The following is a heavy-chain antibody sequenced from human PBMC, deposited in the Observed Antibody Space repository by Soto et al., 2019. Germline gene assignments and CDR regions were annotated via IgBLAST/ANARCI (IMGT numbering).Heavy chain of an antibody. CDR2: ISGSGGST. D-gene: IGHD5-18*01. V-gene: IGHV3-23*01. CDR1: GFTFSSYA. Sequence: PGGSLRLSCAASGFTFSSYAMSWVRQAPGKGLEWVSAISGSGGSTYYADSVKGRFTISRDNAKNTLYLQMSSLRAEDTAIYYCVRSSSGCFDYWGQGTVVTSPQ. J-gene: IGHJ4*02. CDR3: VRSSSGCFDY.